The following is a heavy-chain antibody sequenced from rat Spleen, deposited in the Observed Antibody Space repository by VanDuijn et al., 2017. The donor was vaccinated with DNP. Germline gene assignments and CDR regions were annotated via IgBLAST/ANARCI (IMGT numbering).Heavy chain of an antibody. CDR3: TTGQGAMDA. CDR1: GFTFSNYD. J-gene: IGHJ4*01. V-gene: IGHV5-7*01. CDR2: ISYDGSST. Sequence: EVQLVESGGGLVQPGRSMKLSCAASGFTFSNYDMAWVRQAPKKGLEWVATISYDGSSTYYRDSVKGRFTISRDNAKSTLYLQMDSLRSEDTATYYCTTGQGAMDAWGQGTSVTVSS.